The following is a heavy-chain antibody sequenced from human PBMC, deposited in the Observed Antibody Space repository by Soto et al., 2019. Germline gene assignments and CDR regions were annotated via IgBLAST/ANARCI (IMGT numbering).Heavy chain of an antibody. CDR3: ARHGTGGYDETTIPYCSYYGMDV. V-gene: IGHV4-39*01. CDR2: IYYSGST. CDR1: GGSISSSSYY. J-gene: IGHJ6*02. Sequence: SETLSLTCTVSGGSISSSSYYWGWIRQPPGKGLEWIGSIYYSGSTYYNPSLKSRVTISVDTSKNQVSLKLSSVTAADTAVYYCARHGTGGYDETTIPYCSYYGMDVWGQGTTVTVSS. D-gene: IGHD5-12*01.